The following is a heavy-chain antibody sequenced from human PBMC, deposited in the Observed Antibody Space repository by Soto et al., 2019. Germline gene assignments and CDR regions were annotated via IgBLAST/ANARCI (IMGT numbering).Heavy chain of an antibody. J-gene: IGHJ3*02. CDR2: ISAYNGNT. CDR1: GYTFTSYG. Sequence: QVQLVQSGAEVKKPGASVKVSCKASGYTFTSYGISWVRQAPGQGLERMGWISAYNGNTNYAQKLQGRVTMTTDTSTSTAYMELRSLRSDDTAVYYCARDHRWLQLRDVPNAFDIWGQGTMVTVSS. V-gene: IGHV1-18*01. D-gene: IGHD5-12*01. CDR3: ARDHRWLQLRDVPNAFDI.